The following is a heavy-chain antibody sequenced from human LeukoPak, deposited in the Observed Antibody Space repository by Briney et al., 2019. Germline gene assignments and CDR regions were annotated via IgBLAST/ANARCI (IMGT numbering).Heavy chain of an antibody. CDR1: GFTFSSYA. D-gene: IGHD6-19*01. CDR3: ARDLKTSGWYGDFDY. CDR2: IFSGGST. V-gene: IGHV3-53*01. Sequence: GGSLRLSCAVSGFTFSSYAMSWVRQAPGKGLEWVSAIFSGGSTFYADSVTGRFTISRDNSKNTVYLEMNSLRAEDTAVYYCARDLKTSGWYGDFDYWGQGTLVTVSS. J-gene: IGHJ4*02.